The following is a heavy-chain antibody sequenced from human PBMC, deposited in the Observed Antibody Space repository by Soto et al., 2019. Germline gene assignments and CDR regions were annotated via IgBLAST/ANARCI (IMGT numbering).Heavy chain of an antibody. Sequence: GGSLRLSCAASGFTFRSFGMHWVRQAPGKGLEWVALISYDGSDEYYADSVKGRFTVSRDNSKNTLYLQMNSLQVEDTAIYYCAKHLEYTPPDRMDVWGQGTTVTVSS. CDR3: AKHLEYTPPDRMDV. V-gene: IGHV3-30*18. J-gene: IGHJ6*02. D-gene: IGHD2-2*02. CDR2: ISYDGSDE. CDR1: GFTFRSFG.